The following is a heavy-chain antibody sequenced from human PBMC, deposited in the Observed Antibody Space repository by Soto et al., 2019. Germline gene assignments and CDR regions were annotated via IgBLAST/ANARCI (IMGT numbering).Heavy chain of an antibody. CDR1: GFTFSSYG. CDR3: AKDFKVSGSYYGSLNYYYGMYV. V-gene: IGHV3-30*18. D-gene: IGHD3-10*01. J-gene: IGHJ6*02. Sequence: PGGSLRLSCAASGFTFSSYGMHWVRQAPGKGLEWVAIISYDGSLKYYADSVKGRFTISRDNSKSALYLQMNSLRPEDTAVYYRAKDFKVSGSYYGSLNYYYGMYVSGQGTTVTVSS. CDR2: ISYDGSLK.